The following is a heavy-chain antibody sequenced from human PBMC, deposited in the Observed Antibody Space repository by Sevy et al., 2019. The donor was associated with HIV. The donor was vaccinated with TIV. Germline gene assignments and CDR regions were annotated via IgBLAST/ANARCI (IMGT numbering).Heavy chain of an antibody. CDR3: GRGVSGGKTDY. J-gene: IGHJ4*02. V-gene: IGHV3-74*01. D-gene: IGHD2-15*01. Sequence: GGSLRLSCAASGFTFSSYWMHWVRQAPGKGLVWVSRINSDGSSTSYADSVKGRFTISRDNAKNTLYLQMNSLRAEDTAVYFCGRGVSGGKTDYWGQGTLVTVSS. CDR2: INSDGSST. CDR1: GFTFSSYW.